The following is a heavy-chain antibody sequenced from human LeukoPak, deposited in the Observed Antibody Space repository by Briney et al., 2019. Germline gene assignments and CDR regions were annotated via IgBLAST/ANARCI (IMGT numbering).Heavy chain of an antibody. CDR3: SAAVITPFDF. CDR1: GFGFSAAH. J-gene: IGHJ4*02. D-gene: IGHD4-23*01. Sequence: GGSLRLSCAASGFGFSAAHMHWVRQASGKGLEWVGRIIGKGDNYATACGAPVKGRFTISRDDSKNTAYLQMNNLRTDDTAVYYCSAAVITPFDFWGQGALVTVSS. V-gene: IGHV3-73*01. CDR2: IIGKGDNYAT.